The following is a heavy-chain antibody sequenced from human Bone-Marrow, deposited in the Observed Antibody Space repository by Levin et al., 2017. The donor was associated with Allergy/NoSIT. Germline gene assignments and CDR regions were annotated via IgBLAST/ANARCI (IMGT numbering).Heavy chain of an antibody. CDR3: TSLGHYYYYYMDI. J-gene: IGHJ6*03. CDR2: IHTDGSST. Sequence: PGGSLRLSCVASGFSLSDYWMHWVRQVPGKGLVWVSRIHTDGSSTSYADSVKGRFTMSRDNAKNTVYLQMDSLRAEDTAVYYCTSLGHYYYYYMDIWGKGTTVTVSS. D-gene: IGHD3/OR15-3a*01. V-gene: IGHV3-74*01. CDR1: GFSLSDYW.